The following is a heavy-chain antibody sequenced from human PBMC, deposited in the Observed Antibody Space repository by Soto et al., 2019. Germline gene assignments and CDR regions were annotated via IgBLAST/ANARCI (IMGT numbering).Heavy chain of an antibody. CDR3: ARERGIVVVPAAIPKNWFDP. CDR1: GYTFTSYY. V-gene: IGHV1-46*01. Sequence: ASVKVSCKASGYTFTSYYMHWVRQAPGQGLEWMGIINPSGGSTSYAQKFQGRVTMTRDTSTSTVYMELSSLRSEDTAVYYCARERGIVVVPAAIPKNWFDPWGQGTLVTVSS. CDR2: INPSGGST. J-gene: IGHJ5*02. D-gene: IGHD2-2*02.